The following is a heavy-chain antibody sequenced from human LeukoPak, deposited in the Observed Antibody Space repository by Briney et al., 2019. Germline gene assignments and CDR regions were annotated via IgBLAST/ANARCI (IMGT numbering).Heavy chain of an antibody. J-gene: IGHJ5*02. Sequence: GGSLRLSCAASGFTVSSSYMSWVRQAPGKGLEWVSVIYSGGSTYYADSVKGRFTISRDNSKNTLYLQMNSLRAEDTAVYYCARDLRYWFDPWGQGTLVTVSS. CDR1: GFTVSSSY. V-gene: IGHV3-53*01. CDR3: ARDLRYWFDP. CDR2: IYSGGST.